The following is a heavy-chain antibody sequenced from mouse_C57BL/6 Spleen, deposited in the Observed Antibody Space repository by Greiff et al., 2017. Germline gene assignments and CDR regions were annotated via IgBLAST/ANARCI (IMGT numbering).Heavy chain of an antibody. V-gene: IGHV5-9-1*02. D-gene: IGHD1-1*01. CDR1: GFTFSSYA. Sequence: EVQVVESGEGLVKPGGSLKLSCAASGFTFSSYAMSWVRQTPEKRLEWVAYISSGGDYIYYADTVKGRFTISRDNARNTLYLQMSSLKSEDTAMYYCTRTLTGGGYFDYWGQGTTLTVSS. CDR3: TRTLTGGGYFDY. CDR2: ISSGGDYI. J-gene: IGHJ2*01.